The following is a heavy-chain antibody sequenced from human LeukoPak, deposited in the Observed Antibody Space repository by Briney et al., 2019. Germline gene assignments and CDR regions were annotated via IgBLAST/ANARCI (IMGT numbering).Heavy chain of an antibody. CDR2: ISSSGSTI. J-gene: IGHJ3*02. Sequence: GGSLRLSCAASGFTFSSYEMNWVRQAPGKGLEWVSYISSSGSTIYYADSVKGRFTISRDNAKNSLYLQMNSLRAEDTAVYYCAILSPRSLAFDIWGQGTMVTVSS. V-gene: IGHV3-48*03. CDR3: AILSPRSLAFDI. CDR1: GFTFSSYE. D-gene: IGHD2-8*02.